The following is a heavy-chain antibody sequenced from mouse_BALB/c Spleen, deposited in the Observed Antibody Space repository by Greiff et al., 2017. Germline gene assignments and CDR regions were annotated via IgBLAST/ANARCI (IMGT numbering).Heavy chain of an antibody. Sequence: VKVVESGPGLVAPSQSLSITCTVSGFSLTGYGVNWVRQPPGKGLEWLGMIWGDGSTDYNSALKSRLSISKDNSKSHVFLKMNSLQTDDTARYYCARIHYYGDHYYAMDYWGQGTSVTVSS. J-gene: IGHJ4*01. CDR1: GFSLTGYG. CDR3: ARIHYYGDHYYAMDY. D-gene: IGHD1-2*01. CDR2: IWGDGST. V-gene: IGHV2-6-7*01.